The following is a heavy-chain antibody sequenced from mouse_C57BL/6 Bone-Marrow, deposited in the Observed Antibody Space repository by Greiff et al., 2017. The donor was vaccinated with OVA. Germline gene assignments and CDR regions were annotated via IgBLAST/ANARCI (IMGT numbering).Heavy chain of an antibody. V-gene: IGHV1-5*01. D-gene: IGHD1-1*01. CDR2: IYPGNSGT. J-gene: IGHJ3*01. CDR1: GYTFTSYW. Sequence: EVQLVESGTVLARPGASVKMSCKTSGYTFTSYWMHWVKQRPGQGLEWIGAIYPGNSGTSYNQKFKGKAKLTAVTSASTAYMELSSLTNDDSAVYYCTRGYYGQWGFAYWGQGTLVTVSA. CDR3: TRGYYGQWGFAY.